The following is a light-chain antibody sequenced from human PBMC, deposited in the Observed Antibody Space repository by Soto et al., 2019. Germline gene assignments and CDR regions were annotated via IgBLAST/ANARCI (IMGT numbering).Light chain of an antibody. V-gene: IGLV6-57*04. CDR2: DDK. J-gene: IGLJ2*01. CDR3: QSYDSSNHNVV. CDR1: SGSIANNY. Sequence: NFMLTQPHSVSESPGKTVTISCTRSSGSIANNYVQWYQQLPGSAPTTVIYDDKQRPSGVPDRFSGSIDSSSNSASLTIPGLKTEDEADYYCQSYDSSNHNVVFGGGTKLTVL.